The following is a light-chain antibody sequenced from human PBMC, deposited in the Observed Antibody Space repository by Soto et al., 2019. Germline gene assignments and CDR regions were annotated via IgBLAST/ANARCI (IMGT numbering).Light chain of an antibody. CDR1: QSICSW. J-gene: IGKJ1*01. Sequence: DIQMTQSPSTLSASVGDRVTITCRASQSICSWLAWYQQRPGKAPTLLIYNASTLESGVPSSFSGSGSGTEFTLTISSLQPDDFAHYYCQQFNSYFRTFGQGNKVDIK. CDR3: QQFNSYFRT. V-gene: IGKV1-5*03. CDR2: NAS.